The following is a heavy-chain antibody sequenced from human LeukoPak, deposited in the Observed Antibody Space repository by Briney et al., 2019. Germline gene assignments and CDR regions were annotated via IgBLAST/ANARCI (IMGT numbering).Heavy chain of an antibody. CDR2: ISGSGGST. J-gene: IGHJ4*02. V-gene: IGHV3-23*01. CDR3: AKDRSQDYDILTGYSVFDY. D-gene: IGHD3-9*01. CDR1: GFTFSSYA. Sequence: GGSPRLSCAASGFTFSSYAMSWVRQAPGKGLEWVSAISGSGGSTYYADSVKGRFTISRDNSKNTLYLQMNSLRAEDTAVYYCAKDRSQDYDILTGYSVFDYWGQGTLVTVSS.